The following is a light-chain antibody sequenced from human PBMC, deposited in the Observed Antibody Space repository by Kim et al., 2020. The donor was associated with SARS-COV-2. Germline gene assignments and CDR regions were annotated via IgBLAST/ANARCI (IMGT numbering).Light chain of an antibody. J-gene: IGLJ2*01. Sequence: GQSITTSCAGTISDVGSYNLVSWYQQHPGKAPKLMIYEVSKRPSGVSNRFSGSKSGNTASLTISGLQAEDEADYYCCSYAGSSTFVFGGGTQLTVL. CDR3: CSYAGSSTFV. V-gene: IGLV2-23*02. CDR1: ISDVGSYNL. CDR2: EVS.